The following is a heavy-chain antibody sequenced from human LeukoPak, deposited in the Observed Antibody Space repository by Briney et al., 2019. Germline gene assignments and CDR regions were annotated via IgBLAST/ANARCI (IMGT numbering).Heavy chain of an antibody. CDR3: ARGLSGDYSTG. D-gene: IGHD4-11*01. V-gene: IGHV4-30-4*08. Sequence: SETLSLTCTVSGGSISSGDYYWSWIRQPPGKGLEWIGYIYYSGSTYYNPSLKSRVTISVDTSKNQFSLKLSSVTAADTAVYYCARGLSGDYSTGWGQGTLVTVSS. J-gene: IGHJ4*02. CDR1: GGSISSGDYY. CDR2: IYYSGST.